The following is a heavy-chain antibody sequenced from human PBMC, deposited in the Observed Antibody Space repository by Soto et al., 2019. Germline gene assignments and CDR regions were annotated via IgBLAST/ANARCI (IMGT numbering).Heavy chain of an antibody. V-gene: IGHV4-39*02. Sequence: SETLSLTCTVSGGSISSSSYYWGWIRQPPGKGLEWIGSIYYSGSTYYNPSLKSRVTISVDTSKNHFSLKLSSVTAADTTVYYCATQEVGGSYVYTFDPWGQGTLVTVSS. CDR1: GGSISSSSYY. CDR3: ATQEVGGSYVYTFDP. CDR2: IYYSGST. J-gene: IGHJ5*02. D-gene: IGHD1-26*01.